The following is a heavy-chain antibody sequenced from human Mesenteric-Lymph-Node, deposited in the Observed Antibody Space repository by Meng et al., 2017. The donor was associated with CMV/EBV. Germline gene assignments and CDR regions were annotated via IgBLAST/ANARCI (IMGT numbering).Heavy chain of an antibody. V-gene: IGHV3-53*01. D-gene: IGHD3-22*01. CDR1: GLTVSTNY. Sequence: GGSLRLSCEASGLTVSTNYITWVRQAPGKGLEWVSVTHSGGSTYHADSVKGRFTISRDNAKNSLYLQMNSLRAEDTAVYYCARVNYDSSGYMFDYWGQGTLVTVSS. CDR2: THSGGST. CDR3: ARVNYDSSGYMFDY. J-gene: IGHJ4*02.